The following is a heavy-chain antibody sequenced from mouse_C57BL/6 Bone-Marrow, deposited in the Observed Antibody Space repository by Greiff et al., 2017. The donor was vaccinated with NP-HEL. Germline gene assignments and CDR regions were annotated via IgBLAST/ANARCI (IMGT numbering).Heavy chain of an antibody. V-gene: IGHV1-4*01. J-gene: IGHJ4*01. CDR1: GYTFTSYT. Sequence: QVQLQQSGAELARPGASVKMSCKASGYTFTSYTMHWVKQRPGQGLEWIGYINPSSGYTKYNQKFKDKATLTVDKSSSTAYMQLSSLTSEDSAVYYCAEYYGSPYYAMDYWGQGTSVTVSS. CDR2: INPSSGYT. D-gene: IGHD1-1*01. CDR3: AEYYGSPYYAMDY.